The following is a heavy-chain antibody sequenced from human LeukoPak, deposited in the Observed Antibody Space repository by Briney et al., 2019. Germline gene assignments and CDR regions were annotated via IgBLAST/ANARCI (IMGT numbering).Heavy chain of an antibody. CDR1: RFTFSSYA. J-gene: IGHJ4*02. CDR3: ARTYDILTGYSNLFDY. CDR2: ISGTGGST. D-gene: IGHD3-9*01. V-gene: IGHV3-23*01. Sequence: GGSLRLSCAASRFTFSSYAMSWVRQAPGTGLEWVSAISGTGGSTYYADSVKGRFTISRDNSKNTLYLQMNSLRAEDTAVYFCARTYDILTGYSNLFDYWGQGTLVTVSS.